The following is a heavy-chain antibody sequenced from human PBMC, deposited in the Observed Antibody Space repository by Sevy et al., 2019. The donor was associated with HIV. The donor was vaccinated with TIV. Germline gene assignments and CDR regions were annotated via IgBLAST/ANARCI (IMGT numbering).Heavy chain of an antibody. Sequence: SETLSLTCSVSGGSIVSSSHYWGWIRQPPGKGLEWLGRIYYSGETYYNPSLNGGLTISIDTSKNQFSLNLRSVTAADTAIYYCAREAGGYDYDYGMDVWGQGTTVTVSS. V-gene: IGHV4-39*02. CDR3: AREAGGYDYDYGMDV. J-gene: IGHJ6*02. CDR1: GGSIVSSSHY. CDR2: IYYSGET. D-gene: IGHD5-12*01.